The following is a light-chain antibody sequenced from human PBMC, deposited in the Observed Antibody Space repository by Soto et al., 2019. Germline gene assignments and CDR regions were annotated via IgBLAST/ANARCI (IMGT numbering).Light chain of an antibody. CDR1: QSVSSY. V-gene: IGKV3-11*01. CDR2: DAS. Sequence: EIVLTQSPATLSLSPGERATLSCRASQSVSSYLAWYQQKPGQAPRCLIYDASNRATALPSGFSGSGSGTDSTLTISSLEPEHFAVYYCQQRRSWLSTFGQGTKLEI. CDR3: QQRRSWLST. J-gene: IGKJ2*01.